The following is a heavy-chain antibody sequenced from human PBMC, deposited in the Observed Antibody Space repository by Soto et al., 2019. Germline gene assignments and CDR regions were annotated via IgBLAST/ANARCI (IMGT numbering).Heavy chain of an antibody. CDR3: ARRVRWLLHDAFDI. Sequence: QLQLQESGPGLVKPSETLSLTCTVSGGSISSSSYYWGWIRQPPGKGLEWIGSIYYSGSTYYNPSPKSRVTISVDTSKNQFSLKLSSVTAADTAVYYCARRVRWLLHDAFDIWGQGTMVTVSS. D-gene: IGHD3-22*01. V-gene: IGHV4-39*01. CDR1: GGSISSSSYY. J-gene: IGHJ3*02. CDR2: IYYSGST.